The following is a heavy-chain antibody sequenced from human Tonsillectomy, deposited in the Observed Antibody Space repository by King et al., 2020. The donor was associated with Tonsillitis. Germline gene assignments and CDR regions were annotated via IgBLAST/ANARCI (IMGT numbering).Heavy chain of an antibody. CDR2: IHHSGTT. J-gene: IGHJ4*02. CDR3: ARDGGGAYYSGYDTWLSNY. V-gene: IGHV4-38-2*02. D-gene: IGHD5-12*01. CDR1: GYSISSGHY. Sequence: QLQESGPGLVKPSETLSLTCGVSGYSISSGHYWGWIRQPPGKGLEWIGSIHHSGTTYYNPSVKSRVTISVDTSKHQFSLRLNSVTSAATALYFCARDGGGAYYSGYDTWLSNYWGQGTLVTVSS.